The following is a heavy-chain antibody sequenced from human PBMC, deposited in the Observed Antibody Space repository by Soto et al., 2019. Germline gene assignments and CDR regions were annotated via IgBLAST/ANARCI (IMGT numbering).Heavy chain of an antibody. D-gene: IGHD2-8*01. J-gene: IGHJ6*03. CDR3: ARVYGYYYFYMDV. CDR1: GYSLTENG. Sequence: QAFLEQSGAEVKKPGASVKVACKASGYSLTENGITWVRQASGQGLEYVGWISPDSGKTDYAQKFQGRVTMTRDTSISTVYMEMSSLRSDDTAVYYCARVYGYYYFYMDVWGKGTTVIVSS. V-gene: IGHV1-8*01. CDR2: ISPDSGKT.